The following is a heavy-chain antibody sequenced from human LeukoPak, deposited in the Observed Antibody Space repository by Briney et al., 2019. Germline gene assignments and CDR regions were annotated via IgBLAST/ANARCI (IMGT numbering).Heavy chain of an antibody. CDR2: INPNSGGT. CDR1: GYTFTGYY. CDR3: TRDPRDYYYGMDV. J-gene: IGHJ6*02. Sequence: GASVKVSCKASGYTFTGYYMHWVRPAPGQGLEWMGWINPNSGGTNYAQKFQGWVTMTRDTSISTAYMELSRLRSDDTAVYFCTRDPRDYYYGMDVWGQGTTVTVSS. V-gene: IGHV1-2*04.